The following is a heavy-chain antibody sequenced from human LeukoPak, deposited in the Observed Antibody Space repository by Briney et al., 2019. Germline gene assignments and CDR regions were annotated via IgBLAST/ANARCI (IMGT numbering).Heavy chain of an antibody. J-gene: IGHJ3*02. CDR2: ISTSSSYI. CDR1: GFTFSNAW. D-gene: IGHD3-22*01. Sequence: AGGSLRLSCAASGFTFSNAWMNWVRQAPGKGLEWVSSISTSSSYIYYADSVRGRFTISRDNAKNSLYLQMNSLRAEDTAVYYCAREDSSGYRPRNAFDIWGQGTMVTVSS. CDR3: AREDSSGYRPRNAFDI. V-gene: IGHV3-21*04.